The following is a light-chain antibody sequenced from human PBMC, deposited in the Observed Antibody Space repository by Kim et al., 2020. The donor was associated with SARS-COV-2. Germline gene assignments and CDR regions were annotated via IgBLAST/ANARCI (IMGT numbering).Light chain of an antibody. Sequence: EIVLTQSPGTLSLSPGERATLSCRASQSVSRTYLAWYQQKPGQAPRLLIFGTSRRATGIPDRFSGSGSEADFTLTINTLEPEDFAVYYCQQYGSSPGTFGQGTKVDIK. CDR1: QSVSRTY. J-gene: IGKJ1*01. V-gene: IGKV3-20*01. CDR2: GTS. CDR3: QQYGSSPGT.